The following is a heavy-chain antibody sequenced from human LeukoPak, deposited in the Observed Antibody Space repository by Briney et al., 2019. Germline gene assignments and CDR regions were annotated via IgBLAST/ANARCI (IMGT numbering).Heavy chain of an antibody. J-gene: IGHJ4*02. CDR1: GGSISNYY. CDR3: ARHPLDY. Sequence: SETLSLTCTVSGGSISNYYWSWIRQPPGKGLDWIGYVYYTGSTNYHPSLKSRVTISVDTSKNQLSLKLSSVTAADTAVYYCARHPLDYWGQGILVTVSS. V-gene: IGHV4-59*08. CDR2: VYYTGST.